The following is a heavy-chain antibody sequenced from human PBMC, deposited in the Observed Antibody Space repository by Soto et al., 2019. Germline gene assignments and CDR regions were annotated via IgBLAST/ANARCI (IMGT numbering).Heavy chain of an antibody. CDR1: GYTLTELS. CDR2: FDPEDGET. D-gene: IGHD4-4*01. J-gene: IGHJ6*03. Sequence: ASVKVSCKVSGYTLTELSMHWVRQAPGKGLEWMGGFDPEDGETIYAQKFQGRVTMTEDTSADTAYMELSSLRSEDTAVYYCATDLQSLRARGPYYYYYCMDVWGKGTTVTVSS. CDR3: ATDLQSLRARGPYYYYYCMDV. V-gene: IGHV1-24*01.